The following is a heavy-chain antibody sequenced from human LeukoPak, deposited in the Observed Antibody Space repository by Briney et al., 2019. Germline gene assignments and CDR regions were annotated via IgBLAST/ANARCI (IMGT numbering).Heavy chain of an antibody. CDR1: GFTFNNAW. CDR3: AKGGGGVLAS. CDR2: ISGGGSST. D-gene: IGHD3-16*01. J-gene: IGHJ4*02. Sequence: GGSLRLSCAASGFTFNNAWMSWVRQAPGKGLEWVSSISGGGSSTYYADSVKGRFTISRDNSKNTLFLQMNSLKADDTAVYYCAKGGGGVLASWGQGTLVTVSS. V-gene: IGHV3-23*01.